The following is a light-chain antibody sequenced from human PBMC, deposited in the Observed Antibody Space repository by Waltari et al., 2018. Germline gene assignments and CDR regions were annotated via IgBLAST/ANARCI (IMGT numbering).Light chain of an antibody. J-gene: IGKJ4*01. V-gene: IGKV1-5*03. Sequence: DIQMTQSPSTLSTSVQDVVTTFCRASQSISNWLAWYQQKPWKAPTLLIYKASTLESGVPSRFSGSGSGTEFTITISSLQPDDFATDYCQQYNSYSLLTFGGGTKVEIK. CDR2: KAS. CDR3: QQYNSYSLLT. CDR1: QSISNW.